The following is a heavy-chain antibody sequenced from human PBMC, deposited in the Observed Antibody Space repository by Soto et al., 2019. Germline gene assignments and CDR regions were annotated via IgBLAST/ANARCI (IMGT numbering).Heavy chain of an antibody. V-gene: IGHV1-69*12. D-gene: IGHD6-13*01. J-gene: IGHJ2*01. CDR2: IIPIFGTA. CDR3: AGENNSSSWYGVDWYFDL. CDR1: GGTFSSYA. Sequence: QVQLVQSGAEVKKPGSSVKVSCKASGGTFSSYAISWVRQAPGQGLEWMGGIIPIFGTANYAQKFQGRVTITADESTSTAYMELSSLRSEDTAVYYCAGENNSSSWYGVDWYFDLWGSGTLVTVSS.